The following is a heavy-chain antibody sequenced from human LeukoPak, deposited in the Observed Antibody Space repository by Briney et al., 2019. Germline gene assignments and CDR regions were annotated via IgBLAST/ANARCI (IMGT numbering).Heavy chain of an antibody. CDR1: RFTFTGYA. CDR2: ISGSGHST. Sequence: GGSMTLSCAASRFTFTGYAMRWVRQAQGKGLDWDSAISGSGHSTDYADSVKGRFTISRDNSKNTLYLQMNSLRAEDTAVYYCAKESSFLVLWYGDYFDYWGQGTLVTVSS. V-gene: IGHV3-23*01. CDR3: AKESSFLVLWYGDYFDY. D-gene: IGHD2-21*01. J-gene: IGHJ4*02.